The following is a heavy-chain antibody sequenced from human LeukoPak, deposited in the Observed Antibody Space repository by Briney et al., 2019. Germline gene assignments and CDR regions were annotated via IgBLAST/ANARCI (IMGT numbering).Heavy chain of an antibody. J-gene: IGHJ4*02. CDR2: IKSKTDGGTT. Sequence: NAGGSLRLSCAASGFTFSNAWMSWVRQAPGKGLEWVGRIKSKTDGGTTDYAAPVKGRFTISRDDSKNTLYLQMNSLKTEDTAVYYCTTEPVAYCGGDCYPNFDYWGQGTLVTVSS. D-gene: IGHD2-21*02. V-gene: IGHV3-15*01. CDR1: GFTFSNAW. CDR3: TTEPVAYCGGDCYPNFDY.